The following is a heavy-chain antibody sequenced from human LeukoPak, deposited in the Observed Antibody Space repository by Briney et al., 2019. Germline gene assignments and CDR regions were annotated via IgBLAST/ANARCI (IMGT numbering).Heavy chain of an antibody. V-gene: IGHV1-69*04. CDR1: GGTFSSYA. CDR2: IIPILGIA. Sequence: ASVKLSCKASGGTFSSYAISWVRQAPGQGLEWMGRIIPILGIANYAQKFEGRVTITADKSTSTAYMELSSLRSEDTAVYYCASLYCSGGSCYFDYWGQGTLVTVSS. J-gene: IGHJ4*02. D-gene: IGHD2-15*01. CDR3: ASLYCSGGSCYFDY.